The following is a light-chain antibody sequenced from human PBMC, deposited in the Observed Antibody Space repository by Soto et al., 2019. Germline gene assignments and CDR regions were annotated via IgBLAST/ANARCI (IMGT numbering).Light chain of an antibody. V-gene: IGLV7-46*01. CDR3: VLSYSGAWV. CDR2: DTS. J-gene: IGLJ3*02. CDR1: TGPVTSVHW. Sequence: QAVVTQESSLTVSPGGTVTLTCDSSTGPVTSVHWPYWFQQKPGQAPRTLIYDTSIKHSWTPARFSGSLFGGKAALTLSGAQPEDEADYYCVLSYSGAWVFGGGTKLTVL.